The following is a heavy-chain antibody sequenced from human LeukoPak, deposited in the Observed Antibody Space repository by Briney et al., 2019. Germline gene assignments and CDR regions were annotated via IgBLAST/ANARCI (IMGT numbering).Heavy chain of an antibody. CDR2: IYSDGRT. CDR1: GFTFSDYY. V-gene: IGHV3-53*01. J-gene: IGHJ4*02. D-gene: IGHD5-12*01. Sequence: GGSLRLSCAASGFTFSDYYMNWVRQAPGKGLEWVSVIYSDGRTYYADPVKGRFTISRDNSKNTLYLQMNSLRAEDTAVYYCARDLGYSGYDPPRGDYWGQGTLVTVSS. CDR3: ARDLGYSGYDPPRGDY.